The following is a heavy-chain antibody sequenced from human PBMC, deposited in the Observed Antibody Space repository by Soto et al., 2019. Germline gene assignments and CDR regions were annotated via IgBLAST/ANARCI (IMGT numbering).Heavy chain of an antibody. V-gene: IGHV1-69*08. Sequence: SVKVSCKASGGTFSRYTISWVRQAPGQGPEWMGRIIPIVGKPKYAQKFQGRVAITADKSTRTVYMELSSLRSEDPAVYFWAREGDSSYYFDSWGQGTLVTVSS. J-gene: IGHJ4*02. D-gene: IGHD3-22*01. CDR1: GGTFSRYT. CDR3: AREGDSSYYFDS. CDR2: IIPIVGKP.